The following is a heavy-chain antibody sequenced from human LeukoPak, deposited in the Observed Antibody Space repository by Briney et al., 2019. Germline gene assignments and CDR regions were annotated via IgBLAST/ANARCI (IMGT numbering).Heavy chain of an antibody. CDR3: ARDTDYDFWSGYFDY. V-gene: IGHV3-7*01. CDR2: IKQDGSEK. Sequence: PGGSLRLSCAASGFTFSSYWMGWVRQAPGKGLEWVANIKQDGSEKYYVDSVKGRFTISRDNAKNSLYLQMNSLRAEDTAVYYCARDTDYDFWSGYFDYWGQGTLVTVSS. J-gene: IGHJ4*02. CDR1: GFTFSSYW. D-gene: IGHD3-3*01.